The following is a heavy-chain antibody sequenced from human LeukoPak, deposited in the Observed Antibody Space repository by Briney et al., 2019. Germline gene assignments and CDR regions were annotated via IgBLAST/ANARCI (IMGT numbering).Heavy chain of an antibody. CDR1: GGSIKSWN. J-gene: IGHJ3*02. CDR3: ASHTNDDAFDI. D-gene: IGHD1-1*01. Sequence: SETLSLTCTVSGGSIKSWNWSWIRQPPGKGLEWIGYIYYSGSTNYNPSLKSRVTISVDTSKNQFSLNLSSVTAADTAVYYCASHTNDDAFDIWGQGTMVTVSS. CDR2: IYYSGST. V-gene: IGHV4-59*08.